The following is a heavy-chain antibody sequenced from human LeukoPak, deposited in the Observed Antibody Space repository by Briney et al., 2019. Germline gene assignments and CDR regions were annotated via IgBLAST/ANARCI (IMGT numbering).Heavy chain of an antibody. Sequence: GGSLRLSCAASGFTFSSYAMNWVRQAPGRGLEWVSGFSGSGGTTYYADYVKGRFTISRDNSKNTLYLQMNSLRAEDTAVYYCANGNRCTSPNCLGYYYFYMDVWGKGTTVTVPS. J-gene: IGHJ6*03. CDR3: ANGNRCTSPNCLGYYYFYMDV. V-gene: IGHV3-23*01. CDR2: FSGSGGTT. D-gene: IGHD2-8*01. CDR1: GFTFSSYA.